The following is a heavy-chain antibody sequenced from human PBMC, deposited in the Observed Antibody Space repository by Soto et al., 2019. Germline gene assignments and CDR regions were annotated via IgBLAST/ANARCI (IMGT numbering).Heavy chain of an antibody. D-gene: IGHD3-16*01. Sequence: VTLRLSCFVSGSSLNNYALAWVRQAPGKGLEWVSAISGSVASTYDADSVMGRFTITRDNTNNTLYLQMHSLIAEDTAAYYCAKTPGVITVITSFDHWGQGTPVTVSS. CDR1: GSSLNNYA. V-gene: IGHV3-23*01. CDR3: AKTPGVITVITSFDH. CDR2: ISGSVAST. J-gene: IGHJ4*02.